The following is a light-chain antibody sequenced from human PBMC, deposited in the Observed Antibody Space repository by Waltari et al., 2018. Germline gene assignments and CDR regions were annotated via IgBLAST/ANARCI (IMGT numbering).Light chain of an antibody. V-gene: IGKV2-30*01. CDR2: KVS. CDR3: MQGTHWPPYT. Sequence: GMTQFPPPLPLPPGQPAPILFRSCQSLVFREGKTYLKLVKHRPSQSPRRLIYKVSNRDSGVPDRFNGSGSGTDFTLKISRVEAEDVGVYYCMQGTHWPPYTFGQGTKLEIK. J-gene: IGKJ2*01. CDR1: QSLVFREGKTY.